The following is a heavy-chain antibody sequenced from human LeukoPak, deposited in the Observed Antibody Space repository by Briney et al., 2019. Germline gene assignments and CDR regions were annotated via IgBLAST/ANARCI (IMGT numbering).Heavy chain of an antibody. D-gene: IGHD3-10*01. CDR2: IYYSGST. CDR1: GFTFSSYA. V-gene: IGHV4-59*12. Sequence: GSLRLSCAASGFTFSSYAMHWVRQPPGKGLEWIGYIYYSGSTYYNPSLKSRVTISVDTSKNQFSLKLSSVTAADTAVYYCARGVRFGELLPLDYWGQGTLVTVSS. J-gene: IGHJ4*02. CDR3: ARGVRFGELLPLDY.